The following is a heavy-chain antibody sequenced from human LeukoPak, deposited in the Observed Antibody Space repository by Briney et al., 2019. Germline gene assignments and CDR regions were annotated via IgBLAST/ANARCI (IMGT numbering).Heavy chain of an antibody. CDR2: ISSSGSTI. D-gene: IGHD6-19*01. J-gene: IGHJ4*02. CDR3: AKDSHSSGWYGGVDY. CDR1: GFTFSTYE. V-gene: IGHV3-48*03. Sequence: GGSLRLSCAASGFTFSTYEINCVRQAPGKGLEWVSYISSSGSTIYYAHSVKGLFTISRDNAKNSLYLQMNSLRAEDTALYYCAKDSHSSGWYGGVDYWGQGTLVTVSS.